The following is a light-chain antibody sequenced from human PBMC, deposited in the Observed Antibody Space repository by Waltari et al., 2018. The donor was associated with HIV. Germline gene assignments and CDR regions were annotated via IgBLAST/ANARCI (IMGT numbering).Light chain of an antibody. CDR1: SNDVGGYNY. CDR2: GVS. J-gene: IGLJ3*02. Sequence: QSALTQPASVSGSPGQSITISCTGSSNDVGGYNYVPWYQQHPGKAPRLMLYGVSTRPSGVSDRFSGSKSGDTASLTISGLQPEDEADYYCESYTSTSVWVFGGGTRLTVL. V-gene: IGLV2-14*03. CDR3: ESYTSTSVWV.